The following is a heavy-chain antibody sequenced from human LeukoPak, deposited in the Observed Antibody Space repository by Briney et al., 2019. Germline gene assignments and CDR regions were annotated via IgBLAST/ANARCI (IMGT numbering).Heavy chain of an antibody. CDR1: GYTFTGYY. V-gene: IGHV1-2*02. D-gene: IGHD2-21*02. CDR3: ARRESIVVVTAIDFDY. CDR2: INPNSGCT. J-gene: IGHJ4*02. Sequence: ASVKVSCKASGYTFTGYYLHWVRQAPGQAVEWMGWINPNSGCTNYAQKFQGRVTMTRDTSISTAYMELNRLRSDDTAVYYCARRESIVVVTAIDFDYWGQGTLVTVSS.